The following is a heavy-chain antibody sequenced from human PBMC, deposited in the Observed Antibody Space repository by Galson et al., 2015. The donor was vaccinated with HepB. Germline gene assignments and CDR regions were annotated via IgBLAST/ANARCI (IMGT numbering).Heavy chain of an antibody. CDR3: ASGSGWYTYFDY. V-gene: IGHV3-48*01. J-gene: IGHJ4*02. D-gene: IGHD6-19*01. CDR1: GFTFSSYS. Sequence: SLRLSCAASGFTFSSYSMNWVRRAPGKGLEWVSYISSNTNTIYYADSVKGRFTISRDNAKNSLYLQMNSLRAEDTAVYCCASGSGWYTYFDYWGQGTLVTVSS. CDR2: ISSNTNTI.